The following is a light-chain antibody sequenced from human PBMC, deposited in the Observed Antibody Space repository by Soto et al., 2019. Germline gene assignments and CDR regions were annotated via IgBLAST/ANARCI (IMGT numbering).Light chain of an antibody. CDR1: QSVNSN. J-gene: IGKJ5*01. CDR3: QQYNDRPPIT. V-gene: IGKV3-15*01. Sequence: EIVMTQSPATLSVSPGERATLSCRASQSVNSNLAWYQQKPGQAPRLLIYGTSTRATGIPARFSGSGSGTEFTLTISGLQSEDFAVYYCQQYNDRPPITFGQGTRLEIK. CDR2: GTS.